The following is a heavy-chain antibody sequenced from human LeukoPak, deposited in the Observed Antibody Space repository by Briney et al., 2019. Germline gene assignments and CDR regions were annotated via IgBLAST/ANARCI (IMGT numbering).Heavy chain of an antibody. D-gene: IGHD2-15*01. Sequence: PGGSLRLSCAASGITFSSYGVSWVRQAPGKGLEWVSSISSTGGTTYYADSVKGRFTISRDNSKNTLYLQMNSLRAEDTAIYYCAKNGDRGAYCTGGTCYPYSYYYMDVWGKGTTVTI. J-gene: IGHJ6*03. V-gene: IGHV3-23*01. CDR2: ISSTGGTT. CDR3: AKNGDRGAYCTGGTCYPYSYYYMDV. CDR1: GITFSSYG.